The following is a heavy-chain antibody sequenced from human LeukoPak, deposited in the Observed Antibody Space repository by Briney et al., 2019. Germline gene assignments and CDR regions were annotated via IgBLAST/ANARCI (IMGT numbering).Heavy chain of an antibody. J-gene: IGHJ4*02. CDR2: IKQHGSEK. CDR1: GFTFSSYW. Sequence: GGSLRLSCAASGFTFSSYWMSWVRQAPGKGLEWVANIKQHGSEKYYVDCVRGRFTIYRDNAKKSLYLQVNSLRAEDTAVYYCARGMYCGGDCSSSRYLTLFDFWGQGTLVSVSS. D-gene: IGHD2-21*02. V-gene: IGHV3-7*01. CDR3: ARGMYCGGDCSSSRYLTLFDF.